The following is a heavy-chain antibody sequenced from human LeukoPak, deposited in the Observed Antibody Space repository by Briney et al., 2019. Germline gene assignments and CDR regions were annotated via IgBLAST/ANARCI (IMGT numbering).Heavy chain of an antibody. CDR3: TRFYSESSSWALDY. J-gene: IGHJ4*02. V-gene: IGHV3-49*04. CDR1: GFSFGDDT. Sequence: GGTLRLSCTVSGFSFGDDTMSWVRQAPGKGLEWVGFIRSKAYGGTTEYAASVKGRFTISRDDSKTIAYLQMTSLKTEDTAVYYCTRFYSESSSWALDYWGQGTLVTVSS. D-gene: IGHD6-13*01. CDR2: IRSKAYGGTT.